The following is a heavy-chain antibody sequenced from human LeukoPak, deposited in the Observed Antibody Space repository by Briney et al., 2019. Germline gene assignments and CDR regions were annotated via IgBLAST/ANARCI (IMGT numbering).Heavy chain of an antibody. CDR2: IIPILGIA. V-gene: IGHV1-69*04. D-gene: IGHD2-15*01. CDR3: ARGPVVAAYLDY. J-gene: IGHJ4*02. CDR1: GGTFSSYA. Sequence: GSSVKVSCKASGGTFSSYAISWVRQAPGQGLEWMGRIIPILGIANYAQKFQGRVTITADKSTSTAYMELSSLRSEDTAVYYCARGPVVAAYLDYWGQGTLVTVSS.